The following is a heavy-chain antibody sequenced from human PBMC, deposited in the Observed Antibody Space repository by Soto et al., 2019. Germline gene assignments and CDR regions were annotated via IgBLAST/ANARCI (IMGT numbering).Heavy chain of an antibody. CDR2: IIPIFGTA. Sequence: SVKVSCKASGGTFSSYAISWVRQSPGQGLEWMGGIIPIFGTANYAQKFQGRVTITADESTSTAYMELSSLRSEDTAVYYCARSIVVVTALDYWGQGTLVTVSS. D-gene: IGHD2-21*02. CDR1: GGTFSSYA. J-gene: IGHJ4*02. V-gene: IGHV1-69*13. CDR3: ARSIVVVTALDY.